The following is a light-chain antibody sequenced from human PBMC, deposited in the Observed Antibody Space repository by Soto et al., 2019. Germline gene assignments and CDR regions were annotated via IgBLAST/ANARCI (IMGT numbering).Light chain of an antibody. CDR1: SSNIGSHV. CDR2: NNY. J-gene: IGLJ3*02. CDR3: AVWDDSLDGWV. V-gene: IGLV1-44*01. Sequence: QSVLTKPPSASGTPGQRVTISCSGSSSNIGSHVVYWYQQLAGTAPKLLMYNNYQRPSGVPDRFSGSKSGTSASLAISGLQSEDEADYYCAVWDDSLDGWVFGGGTKLTVL.